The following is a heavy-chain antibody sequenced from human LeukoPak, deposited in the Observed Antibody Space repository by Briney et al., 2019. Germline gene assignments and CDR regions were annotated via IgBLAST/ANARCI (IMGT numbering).Heavy chain of an antibody. CDR3: ARDLGYYFAFDI. CDR2: IYSGGST. D-gene: IGHD3-22*01. Sequence: VGSLRLSCAASGFTFDDYGMSWVRQAPGKGLEWVSVIYSGGSTYYADSVKGRFTISRDNSKNTLYLQMNSLRAEDTAVYYCARDLGYYFAFDIWGQGTMVTVSS. CDR1: GFTFDDYG. J-gene: IGHJ3*02. V-gene: IGHV3-53*01.